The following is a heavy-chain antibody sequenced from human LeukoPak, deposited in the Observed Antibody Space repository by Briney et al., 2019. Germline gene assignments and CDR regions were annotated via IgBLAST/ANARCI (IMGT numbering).Heavy chain of an antibody. V-gene: IGHV4-38-2*02. Sequence: PSETLSLTCTVSGYSISSGYYWGWIRQPPGKGLEWIGSIYHSGSTYYNPSLKSRVTISVDTSKNQFSLKLSSVTAADTAVYYCAREGWGSSGYYYYYYMDVWGKGTTVTVSS. CDR1: GYSISSGYY. CDR3: AREGWGSSGYYYYYYMDV. J-gene: IGHJ6*03. CDR2: IYHSGST. D-gene: IGHD6-6*01.